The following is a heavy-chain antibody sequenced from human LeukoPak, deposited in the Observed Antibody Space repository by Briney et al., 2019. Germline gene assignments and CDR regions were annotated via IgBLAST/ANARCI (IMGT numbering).Heavy chain of an antibody. CDR1: GFTFNNYA. CDR3: AKDDATGTSSDAFDV. J-gene: IGHJ3*01. V-gene: IGHV3-23*01. Sequence: QPGGSLRLSCAASGFTFNNYAMSWVRQAPGKGLEWVSGFSGGSGSTYYADSVKGRFSISRDNSKNMLYLQMNSLRAEDTALYYCAKDDATGTSSDAFDVWGQGTMVTVSS. D-gene: IGHD1-1*01. CDR2: FSGGSGST.